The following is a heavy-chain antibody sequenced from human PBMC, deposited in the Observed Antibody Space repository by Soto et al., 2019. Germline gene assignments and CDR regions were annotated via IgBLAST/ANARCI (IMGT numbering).Heavy chain of an antibody. D-gene: IGHD4-17*01. CDR2: INHSGST. Sequence: SATLSLTCAVYGGSFSGYYWSWIRQPPGKGLEWIGEINHSGSTNYNPSLKSRVTISVDTSKNQFSLKLSSVTAADTAVYYCARGITTGTKYYYYYYGMDGWGQGTTVTVSS. J-gene: IGHJ6*02. V-gene: IGHV4-34*01. CDR3: ARGITTGTKYYYYYYGMDG. CDR1: GGSFSGYY.